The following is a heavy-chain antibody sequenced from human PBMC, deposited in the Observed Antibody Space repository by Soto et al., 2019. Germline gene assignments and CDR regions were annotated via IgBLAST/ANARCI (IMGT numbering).Heavy chain of an antibody. J-gene: IGHJ6*04. CDR1: GFTFSSYD. CDR2: IDTAGDT. Sequence: EVQLVESGGGLVQPGGSLRLSCAASGFTFSSYDMHWVRQATGKGLEWVSAIDTAGDTYYPGSVKGRFTISRENAKDSLYLQMNSLRAGDAGVYYCARGFRGGVPIADWGKGTTVTVSS. V-gene: IGHV3-13*01. CDR3: ARGFRGGVPIAD. D-gene: IGHD3-3*01.